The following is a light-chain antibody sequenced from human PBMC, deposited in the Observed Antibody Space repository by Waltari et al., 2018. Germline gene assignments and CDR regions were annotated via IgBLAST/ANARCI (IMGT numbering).Light chain of an antibody. CDR1: QSISRN. J-gene: IGKJ2*01. Sequence: EVLMTQSPATLSVSPGERATLSCRASQSISRNLAWYQQKPGQAPRLLIYGASTRAPGIPGRFSGSGSGTEFTLSISGVQSEDFGVYYCQQYNNWRTFGQGTRLEI. V-gene: IGKV3D-15*01. CDR2: GAS. CDR3: QQYNNWRT.